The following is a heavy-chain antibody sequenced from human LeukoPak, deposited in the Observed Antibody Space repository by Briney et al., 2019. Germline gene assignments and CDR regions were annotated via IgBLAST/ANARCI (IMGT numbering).Heavy chain of an antibody. CDR3: ARVSGLGMNEYYQH. J-gene: IGHJ1*01. CDR1: GLTFSNSW. V-gene: IGHV3-74*01. D-gene: IGHD3-10*01. CDR2: INNEGTTI. Sequence: GGSLRLSCAASGLTFSNSWMHWVRQAPGKGLVRVSRINNEGTTISYADSVKGRFTISRDNAKNTLYLQMNSLRAEDTAVYYCARVSGLGMNEYYQHWGQGTLVTVAS.